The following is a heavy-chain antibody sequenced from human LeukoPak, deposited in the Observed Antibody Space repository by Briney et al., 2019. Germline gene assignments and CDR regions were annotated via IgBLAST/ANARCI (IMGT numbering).Heavy chain of an antibody. Sequence: GGSLRLSCAASGFTFSSYAMHWVRQAPGKGLEYVSAISSNGGSTYYANSVKGRFTISRDNSKNTLYLQMGSLRAEDMAVYYCARAFPGGYRGFLHYWGQGTLVTVSS. CDR3: ARAFPGGYRGFLHY. D-gene: IGHD5-18*01. J-gene: IGHJ4*02. V-gene: IGHV3-64*01. CDR2: ISSNGGST. CDR1: GFTFSSYA.